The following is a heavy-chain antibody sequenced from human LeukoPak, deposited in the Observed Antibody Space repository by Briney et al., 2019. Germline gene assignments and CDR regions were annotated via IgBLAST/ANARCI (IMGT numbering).Heavy chain of an antibody. CDR1: GFSFSSYG. CDR3: AKDSEWLVSYYYVDG. D-gene: IGHD6-19*01. V-gene: IGHV3-30*02. J-gene: IGHJ6*03. CDR2: IQHSGNNK. Sequence: PGGSLRLSCAASGFSFSSYGMHWVRQAPGKGLDWVAFIQHSGNNKYYVDSVKGRFSISRDNSKNTLYLQMNSLRDEDTAVYYCAKDSEWLVSYYYVDGWGRGTTVTVS.